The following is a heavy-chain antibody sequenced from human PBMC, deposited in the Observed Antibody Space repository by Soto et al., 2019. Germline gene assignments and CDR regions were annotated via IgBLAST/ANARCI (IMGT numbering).Heavy chain of an antibody. CDR1: GFDFSSYA. J-gene: IGHJ6*02. V-gene: IGHV3-30*18. Sequence: QVQLVESGGGVVQPGASLRLSCEASGFDFSSYAMHWVRQAPGKGLEWVGVISYDGNYIYYADSVKGRFTISRDNSKNTLYVQVNSLRPEDKAVYYCAKGILSATIGPYAMDVWGQGTTVTGSS. D-gene: IGHD3-16*01. CDR3: AKGILSATIGPYAMDV. CDR2: ISYDGNYI.